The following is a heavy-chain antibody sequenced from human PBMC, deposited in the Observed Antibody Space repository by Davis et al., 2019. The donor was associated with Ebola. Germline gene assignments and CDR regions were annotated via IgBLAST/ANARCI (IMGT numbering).Heavy chain of an antibody. CDR3: AGQAYSSGWYYFDY. CDR1: GGSISSSNW. D-gene: IGHD6-19*01. CDR2: IYYSGST. V-gene: IGHV4-4*02. J-gene: IGHJ4*02. Sequence: SETLSLTCAVSGGSISSSNWWSWVRQPPGKGLEWIGYIYYSGSTNYNPSLKSRVTISVDTSKNQFSLKLSSVTAADTAVYYCAGQAYSSGWYYFDYWGQGTLVTVSS.